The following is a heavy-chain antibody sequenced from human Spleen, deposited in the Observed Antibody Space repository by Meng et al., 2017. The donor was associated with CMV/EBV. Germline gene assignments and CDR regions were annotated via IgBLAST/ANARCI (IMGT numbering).Heavy chain of an antibody. J-gene: IGHJ6*02. CDR3: AKSLDFYYYYGMDV. D-gene: IGHD3-3*01. CDR2: INPNNGNT. V-gene: IGHV1-2*02. Sequence: ASVKVSCKASGYTFTGYYIHWVRQAPGQGLEWMGWINPNNGNTNYAQKFQGRVTKTRDTSINTAYMELSRLKSDDTALYYCAKSLDFYYYYGMDVWGQGTTVTVSS. CDR1: GYTFTGYY.